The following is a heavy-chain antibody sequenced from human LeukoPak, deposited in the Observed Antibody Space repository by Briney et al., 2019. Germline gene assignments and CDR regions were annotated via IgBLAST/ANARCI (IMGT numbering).Heavy chain of an antibody. J-gene: IGHJ6*03. Sequence: ASVKVSCKASGYTFTSYGGSGVRQAPGRVLEWMGWISTYNGNTNYAQNLQVRVTMTTDTSASTTYMELRSMRSDDTAVYYCARTTSSGYTKYYYYYYMDVWGKGTTVTVSS. CDR3: ARTTSSGYTKYYYYYYMDV. D-gene: IGHD3-22*01. CDR2: ISTYNGNT. CDR1: GYTFTSYG. V-gene: IGHV1-18*01.